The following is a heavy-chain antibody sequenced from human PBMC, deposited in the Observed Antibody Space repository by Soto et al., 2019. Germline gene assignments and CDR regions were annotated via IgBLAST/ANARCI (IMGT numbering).Heavy chain of an antibody. CDR3: ARTTMVRGVILDY. J-gene: IGHJ4*02. Sequence: QVQLVQSGAEVKKPGSSVKVSCKASGGTFSSYTISWVRQAPGQGLEWMGRIIPILGIANYAQKFQGRVTITADKSTSTAYMELSSLRSEDTAVYYCARTTMVRGVILDYWGQGTLVTVSS. V-gene: IGHV1-69*02. CDR1: GGTFSSYT. CDR2: IIPILGIA. D-gene: IGHD3-10*01.